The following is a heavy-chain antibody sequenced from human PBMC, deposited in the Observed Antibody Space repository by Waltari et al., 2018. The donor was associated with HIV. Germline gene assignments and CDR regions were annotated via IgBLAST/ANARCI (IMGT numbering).Heavy chain of an antibody. CDR3: ATTLNILSGLNWFDP. CDR1: GGSISGSPYS. Sequence: QLQLQESGPGLVKPPETLSLTCTVSGGSISGSPYSWAWIRQPPGKGLEWIGSIYYSGSTYYNPSLKSRVTISVDTSKNQFSLKLSSVTAADTAVYYCATTLNILSGLNWFDPWGQGTLVTVSS. D-gene: IGHD3-9*01. V-gene: IGHV4-39*01. J-gene: IGHJ5*02. CDR2: IYYSGST.